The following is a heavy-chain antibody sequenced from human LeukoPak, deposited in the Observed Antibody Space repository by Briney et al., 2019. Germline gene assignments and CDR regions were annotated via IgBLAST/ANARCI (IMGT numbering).Heavy chain of an antibody. CDR3: ARDRGWELHFDY. CDR2: INPNSGGT. CDR1: GYTFTGYY. J-gene: IGHJ4*02. V-gene: IGHV1-2*02. Sequence: ASVKVSCKASGYTFTGYYMHWVRQAPGQELEWMGWINPNSGGTNYAQKFQGRVTMTRDTSISTAHMELSRLRSDDTAVCYCARDRGWELHFDYWGQGTLVTVSS. D-gene: IGHD1-26*01.